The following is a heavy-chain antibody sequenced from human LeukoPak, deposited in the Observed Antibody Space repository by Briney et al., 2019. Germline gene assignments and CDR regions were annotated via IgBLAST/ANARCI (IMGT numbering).Heavy chain of an antibody. CDR2: ISALNGNT. CDR3: ARDPEGVTPLDY. Sequence: ASVKVSCKASGYIFTSYGFAWVRQAPGQGLEWMGWISALNGNTNYAQKFQGRVTMTTDTSTSTAYMELRSLKSDDTAMYYCARDPEGVTPLDYWGQGTLVTVSS. CDR1: GYIFTSYG. J-gene: IGHJ4*02. V-gene: IGHV1-18*01. D-gene: IGHD3-10*01.